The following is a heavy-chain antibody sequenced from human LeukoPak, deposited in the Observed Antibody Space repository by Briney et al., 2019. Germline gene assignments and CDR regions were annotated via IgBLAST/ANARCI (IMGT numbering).Heavy chain of an antibody. Sequence: ASVKVSCKASGYTFNTYYIHWVRQAPGQGREWMGLINPGGGDTTYAQNLQGRVTMTRDTSTSTVYMELSNLISEDTAVYYCARGPRGQRFDYWGQGTLVTVSS. J-gene: IGHJ4*02. V-gene: IGHV1-46*02. D-gene: IGHD1-1*01. CDR3: ARGPRGQRFDY. CDR2: INPGGGDT. CDR1: GYTFNTYY.